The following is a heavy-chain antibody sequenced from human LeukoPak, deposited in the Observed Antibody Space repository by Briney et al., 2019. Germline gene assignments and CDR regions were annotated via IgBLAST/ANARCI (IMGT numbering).Heavy chain of an antibody. CDR2: ISAYNGNT. J-gene: IGHJ4*02. Sequence: ASVKVSCKASGGTFSSYAISWVRQAPGQGLEWMGWISAYNGNTNYAQKLQGRVTMATDTSTSTAYMELRSLRSDDTAVYYCARACILTGYCTFDYWGQGTLVTGSS. CDR1: GGTFSSYA. CDR3: ARACILTGYCTFDY. D-gene: IGHD3-9*01. V-gene: IGHV1-18*01.